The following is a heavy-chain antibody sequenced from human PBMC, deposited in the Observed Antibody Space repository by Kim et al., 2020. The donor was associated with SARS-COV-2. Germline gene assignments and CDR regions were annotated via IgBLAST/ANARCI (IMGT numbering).Heavy chain of an antibody. CDR3: AGLRVVASSDDS. CDR2: INYRGTT. Sequence: SETLSLTCSVSGGSISTRTYSWGWIRQPPGKGLEWIGNINYRGTTYYNLSLKSRVAISVDTSKNQFSLKLNSVTAADTAIYYCAGLRVVASSDDSWGQGT. CDR1: GGSISTRTYS. V-gene: IGHV4-39*01. D-gene: IGHD2-15*01. J-gene: IGHJ4*02.